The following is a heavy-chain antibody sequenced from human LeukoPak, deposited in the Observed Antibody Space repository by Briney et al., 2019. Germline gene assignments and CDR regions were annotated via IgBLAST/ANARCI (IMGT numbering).Heavy chain of an antibody. J-gene: IGHJ3*02. Sequence: SVKVSCKASGGTFSSYAISWVRQAPGQGLEWMGGIIPIFGTANYARKFQGGVTITADESTSTAYMELSSLRSEDTAVYYCTVPAAHYDAFDIWGQGTMVTVSS. CDR1: GGTFSSYA. CDR2: IIPIFGTA. D-gene: IGHD2-2*01. V-gene: IGHV1-69*01. CDR3: TVPAAHYDAFDI.